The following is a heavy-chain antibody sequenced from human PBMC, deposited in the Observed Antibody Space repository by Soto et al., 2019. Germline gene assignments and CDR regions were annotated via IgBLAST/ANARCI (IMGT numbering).Heavy chain of an antibody. V-gene: IGHV4-38-2*01. CDR2: LYHTGST. CDR1: GFSISAVYY. D-gene: IGHD3-9*01. Sequence: PPAALSLPCAVSGFSISAVYYWTCFRPPPGKGLEWIGTLYHTGSTYHNPYLKSRVTISVDTSKNQFALKLSSVTAADTAVYYCARRYYDILTGYLNWFDPWGQGTLVTVTS. CDR3: ARRYYDILTGYLNWFDP. J-gene: IGHJ5*02.